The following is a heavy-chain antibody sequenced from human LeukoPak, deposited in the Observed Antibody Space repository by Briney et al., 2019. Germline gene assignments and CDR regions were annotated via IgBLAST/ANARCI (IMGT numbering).Heavy chain of an antibody. CDR1: GFTFGDYA. V-gene: IGHV3-48*02. J-gene: IGHJ4*02. CDR2: IRLTSNSM. CDR3: ARDGDGHLDY. Sequence: GGSLRLSCTASGFTFGDYAMSWVRQAPGKGLEWISSIRLTSNSMSYADSVRGRFTISRDNAKNSLFLQMNSLRDEDTAVYYCARDGDGHLDYWGQGTLVTVSS. D-gene: IGHD4-17*01.